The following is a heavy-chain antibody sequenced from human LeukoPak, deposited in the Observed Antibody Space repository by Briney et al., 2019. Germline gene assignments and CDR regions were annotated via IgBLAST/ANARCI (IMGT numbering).Heavy chain of an antibody. V-gene: IGHV5-51*01. J-gene: IGHJ5*02. Sequence: GESLKISCKGSGYSFTSYWIGWVRQMPGRGLEWMGIIYPGDSDTRYSPSFQGQVTISADKSISTAYLQWSSLKASDTAMYYCARRSRNSWNWFDPWGQGTLVTVSS. CDR2: IYPGDSDT. D-gene: IGHD6-13*01. CDR3: ARRSRNSWNWFDP. CDR1: GYSFTSYW.